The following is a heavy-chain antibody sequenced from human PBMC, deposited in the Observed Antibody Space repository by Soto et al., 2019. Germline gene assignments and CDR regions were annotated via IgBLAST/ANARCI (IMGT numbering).Heavy chain of an antibody. V-gene: IGHV4-4*02. J-gene: IGHJ4*02. D-gene: IGHD6-13*01. CDR1: GDSIISYKW. CDR2: VYHSGNT. CDR3: ARGERQQQWDY. Sequence: PSETLCLTCAVSGDSIISYKWWSWVRQPPGKGLEWIGEVYHSGNTNYNPSLKSRVIISVDKPKNQFSLKLSSVTDADTAMYYCARGERQQQWDYWGQGTLVTVSS.